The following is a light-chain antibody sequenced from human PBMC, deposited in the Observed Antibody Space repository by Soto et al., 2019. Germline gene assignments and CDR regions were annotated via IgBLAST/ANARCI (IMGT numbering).Light chain of an antibody. CDR2: WAS. CDR1: QSGLYSSNNQNY. CDR3: QQYYSSPFT. J-gene: IGKJ3*01. V-gene: IGKV4-1*01. Sequence: DIVMTQAPDSLAVSLGERATINCKSSQSGLYSSNNQNYLAWYQQKPGQPPKLLIYWASTRESGVPDRFSGSGSGIDFTLTSSNLQAKDVAVYSCQQYYSSPFTFGPGTKVYIK.